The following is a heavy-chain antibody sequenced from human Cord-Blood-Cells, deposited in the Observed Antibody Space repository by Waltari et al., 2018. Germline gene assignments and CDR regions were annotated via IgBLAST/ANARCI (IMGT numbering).Heavy chain of an antibody. CDR1: GGSFSGYY. J-gene: IGHJ3*02. D-gene: IGHD1-26*01. CDR3: ATRYSGSYYAFDI. CDR2: INHSGST. Sequence: QVQLQQWGAGLLKPSETLSLTCAVYGGSFSGYYWSWIRQPPGKGLEWIGEINHSGSTNYNPSLKGRVTISVDTSKNQFSLKLSSVTAADTAVYYCATRYSGSYYAFDIWGQGTMVTVSS. V-gene: IGHV4-34*01.